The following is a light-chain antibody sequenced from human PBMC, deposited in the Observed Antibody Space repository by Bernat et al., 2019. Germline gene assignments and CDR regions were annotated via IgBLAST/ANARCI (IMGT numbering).Light chain of an antibody. CDR2: EVT. CDR3: SSYAGSNNYV. Sequence: QSALTQPPSASGSPGQSVTISCTGTSSDVGCYNYVSWYQQHPGKAPKLMISEVTKRPSGVPDRFSGSKSGNTASLTVSGLQAEDEADYYCSSYAGSNNYVFGTGTKVTVL. CDR1: SSDVGCYNY. J-gene: IGLJ1*01. V-gene: IGLV2-8*01.